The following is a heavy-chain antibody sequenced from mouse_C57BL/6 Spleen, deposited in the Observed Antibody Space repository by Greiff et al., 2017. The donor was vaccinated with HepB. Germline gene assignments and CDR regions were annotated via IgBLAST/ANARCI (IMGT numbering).Heavy chain of an antibody. Sequence: VQLQQSGAELMKPGASVKLSCKATGYTFTGYWIEWVKQRPGHGLEWIGESLPGSGSTNYNEKFKGKATFTADTSSNTAYMQLSSLTTEDSAIYYCAMGVITTVVAHWYFDVWGTGTTVTVSS. CDR3: AMGVITTVVAHWYFDV. J-gene: IGHJ1*03. D-gene: IGHD1-1*01. CDR1: GYTFTGYW. V-gene: IGHV1-9*01. CDR2: SLPGSGST.